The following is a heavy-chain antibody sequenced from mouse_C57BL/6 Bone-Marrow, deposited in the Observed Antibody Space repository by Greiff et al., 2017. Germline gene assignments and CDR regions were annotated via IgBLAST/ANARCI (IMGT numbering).Heavy chain of an antibody. J-gene: IGHJ4*01. CDR1: GFTFTDYY. Sequence: EVQGVESGGGLVQPGGSLSLSCAASGFTFTDYYMSWVRQPPGKALEWLGFIRNKANGYTTEYSESVKGRFTISRENYQSILYLQMNALRAEDSAAVYCAGYSDYAMDYWGRGNSVPVSS. V-gene: IGHV7-3*01. CDR2: IRNKANGYTT. CDR3: AGYSDYAMDY.